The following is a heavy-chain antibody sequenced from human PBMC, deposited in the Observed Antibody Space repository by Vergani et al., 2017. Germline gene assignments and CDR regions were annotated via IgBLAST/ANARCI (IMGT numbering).Heavy chain of an antibody. J-gene: IGHJ3*02. CDR1: GGTFSTYA. CDR3: ARAEAAAGIGGAFDI. D-gene: IGHD6-13*01. Sequence: QVQLVQSGAEVKKPGSSVKVSCKASGGTFSTYAFSWVRQAPGQGLEWMGGIIPIYGTANYAQKFQGRVTIIADESTSTAYMELSSLGSEETAVYYCARAEAAAGIGGAFDIWGQGTMVTVSS. V-gene: IGHV1-69*01. CDR2: IIPIYGTA.